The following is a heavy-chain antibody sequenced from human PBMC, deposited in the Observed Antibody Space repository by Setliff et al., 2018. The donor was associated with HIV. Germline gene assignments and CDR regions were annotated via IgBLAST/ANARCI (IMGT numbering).Heavy chain of an antibody. CDR3: ARTRGYSYGTLAGFDY. V-gene: IGHV4-59*01. CDR2: ISYSGST. J-gene: IGHJ4*01. D-gene: IGHD5-18*01. Sequence: SETLSLTCTVSGGSISSYYWSWIRQPPGNGLEWIGYISYSGSTNYNPSLESRVAMSVDTSKQQFSLEVSSVTAADTAVYYCARTRGYSYGTLAGFDYWGRGSLVTVSS. CDR1: GGSISSYY.